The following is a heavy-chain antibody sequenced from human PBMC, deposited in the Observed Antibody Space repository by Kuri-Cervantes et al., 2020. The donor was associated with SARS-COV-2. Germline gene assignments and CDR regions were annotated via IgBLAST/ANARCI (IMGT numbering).Heavy chain of an antibody. D-gene: IGHD6-13*01. CDR3: ARDPSVGIAAAGTNHKYYYYYMDV. Sequence: GESLKISCAASGFTFSSYAMHWVRQAPGKGLEWVAVISYDGSNKYYADSVKGRFTISRDNSRNTLYLQMNSLRAEDTAVYYCARDPSVGIAAAGTNHKYYYYYMDVWGKGTTVTVSS. V-gene: IGHV3-30*04. CDR2: ISYDGSNK. J-gene: IGHJ6*03. CDR1: GFTFSSYA.